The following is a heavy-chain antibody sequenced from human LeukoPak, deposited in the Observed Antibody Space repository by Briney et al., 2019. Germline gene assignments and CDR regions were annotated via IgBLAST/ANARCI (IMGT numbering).Heavy chain of an antibody. CDR2: INHSGST. CDR1: GGSFSGYY. J-gene: IGHJ4*02. V-gene: IGHV4-34*01. CDR3: ARGRPNTYYYDSSGHKLHFDY. D-gene: IGHD3-22*01. Sequence: SETLSLTRAVYGGSFSGYYWSWIRQPPGKGLEWIGEINHSGSTNYNPPLKSRVTISVDTSKNQFSLKLSSVTAADTAVYYCARGRPNTYYYDSSGHKLHFDYWGQGTLVTVSS.